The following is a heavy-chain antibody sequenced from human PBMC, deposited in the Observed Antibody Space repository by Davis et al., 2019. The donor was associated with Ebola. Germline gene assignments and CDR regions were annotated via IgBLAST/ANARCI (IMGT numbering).Heavy chain of an antibody. CDR2: IYYSGST. J-gene: IGHJ5*02. V-gene: IGHV4-39*01. CDR3: ARRRIAVADNWFDP. CDR1: GGSISSYY. Sequence: SETLSLTCTVSGGSISSYYWSWIRQPPGKGLEWIGSIYYSGSTYYNPSLKSRVTISVDTSKNQFSLKLSSVTAADPAVYYCARRRIAVADNWFDPWGQGTLVTVSS. D-gene: IGHD6-19*01.